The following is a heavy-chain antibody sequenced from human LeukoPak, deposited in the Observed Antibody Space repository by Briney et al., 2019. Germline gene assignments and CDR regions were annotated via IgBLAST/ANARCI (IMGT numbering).Heavy chain of an antibody. CDR3: AKDPNGDYVEAFDS. CDR2: TRGSDSYT. V-gene: IGHV3-23*01. D-gene: IGHD2-8*01. CDR1: GFTFENYA. Sequence: GGSLRLSCVASGFTFENYAVTWVRQAPGKGLEWVSATRGSDSYTSYTDSAKGRFTVSRDNSKSTLYLDMSNLRAEDTAVYYCAKDPNGDYVEAFDSWGPGTLVTVSS. J-gene: IGHJ3*01.